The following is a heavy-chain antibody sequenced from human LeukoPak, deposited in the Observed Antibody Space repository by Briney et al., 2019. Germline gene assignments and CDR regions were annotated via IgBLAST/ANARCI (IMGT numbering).Heavy chain of an antibody. CDR2: IYPGDSDT. CDR1: GYSFTSYW. CDR3: ASSGTALPRGDYYGMDV. V-gene: IGHV5-51*01. Sequence: GESLKISCKGSGYSFTSYWIGWVRQTPGKGLEWMGIIYPGDSDTRYSPSFQGQVTISADKSISTAYLQWSSLKASDTAMYYCASSGTALPRGDYYGMDVWGQGTTVTVSS. J-gene: IGHJ6*02. D-gene: IGHD3-10*01.